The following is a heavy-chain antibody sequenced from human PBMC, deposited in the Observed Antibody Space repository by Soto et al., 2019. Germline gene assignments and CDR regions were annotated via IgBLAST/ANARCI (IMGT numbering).Heavy chain of an antibody. CDR2: INHSGST. D-gene: IGHD1-26*01. Sequence: QVQLQQWGAGLLKPSETLSLTCAVYGGSCSGYYWSWIRQPPGKGLEWIGEINHSGSTNYNPSLKSRVTISVDTSKNQFSLKLSSVTAADTAVYYCARSRIVGSNPGYWGQGALVTVSS. CDR1: GGSCSGYY. V-gene: IGHV4-34*01. J-gene: IGHJ4*02. CDR3: ARSRIVGSNPGY.